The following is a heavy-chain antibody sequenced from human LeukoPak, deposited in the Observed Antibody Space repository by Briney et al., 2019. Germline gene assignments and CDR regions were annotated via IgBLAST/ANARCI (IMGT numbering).Heavy chain of an antibody. V-gene: IGHV3-11*06. CDR3: ARAVGATRPYYFDY. J-gene: IGHJ4*02. Sequence: GGSLRLSCAASGFRVSGYDLNWIRQAPGKGLEWIAYISISSSNIHYADSVRGRFTISRDNANNSLHLQLSSLRVEDTAVYYCARAVGATRPYYFDYWGQGTLVTVSS. CDR2: ISISSSNI. D-gene: IGHD1-26*01. CDR1: GFRVSGYD.